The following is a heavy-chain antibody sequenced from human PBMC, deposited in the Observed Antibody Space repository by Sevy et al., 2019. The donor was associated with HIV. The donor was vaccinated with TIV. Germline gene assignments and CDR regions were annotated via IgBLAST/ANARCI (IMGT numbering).Heavy chain of an antibody. J-gene: IGHJ5*02. D-gene: IGHD2-21*01. CDR3: AKTSLGLWRGWFDP. CDR1: GFTFSSYW. V-gene: IGHV3-74*01. CDR2: INGDGSST. Sequence: GESLMISCAASGFTFSSYWMHWVRQAPGKGLVWVSRINGDGSSTTYADSVKGRFTISRDNAKNTLYLQMNSLRAEDTAVYYCAKTSLGLWRGWFDPWGQGTLVTVSS.